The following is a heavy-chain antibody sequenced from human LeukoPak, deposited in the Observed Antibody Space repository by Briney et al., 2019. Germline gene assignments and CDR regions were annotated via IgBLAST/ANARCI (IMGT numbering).Heavy chain of an antibody. J-gene: IGHJ6*03. CDR3: AKAPHYYGSGFNDYMDV. V-gene: IGHV3-23*01. D-gene: IGHD3-10*01. CDR1: GFTFSSYA. Sequence: GGSLRLSCAASGFTFSSYAMSWVRQAPGKGLEWVSAISGSGGSTYYADSVKGRFTISRDNSKNTLYLQMNSLRAEDTAVYYCAKAPHYYGSGFNDYMDVWGKGTTVTVSS. CDR2: ISGSGGST.